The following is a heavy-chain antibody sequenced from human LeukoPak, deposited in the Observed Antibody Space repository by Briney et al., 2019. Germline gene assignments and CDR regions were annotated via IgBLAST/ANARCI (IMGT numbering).Heavy chain of an antibody. CDR1: GFTFSSFA. J-gene: IGHJ4*02. CDR2: ISNSGTAT. Sequence: GGSLRLSCVASGFTFSSFAMSWVRQAPGKGLEWVSAISNSGTATYYGDSVKGRSSISRDNSKNTVYLQINSLRADDTAIYYCAKESPYASPRNYYFDYWGQGTLVTVSS. D-gene: IGHD1-14*01. V-gene: IGHV3-23*01. CDR3: AKESPYASPRNYYFDY.